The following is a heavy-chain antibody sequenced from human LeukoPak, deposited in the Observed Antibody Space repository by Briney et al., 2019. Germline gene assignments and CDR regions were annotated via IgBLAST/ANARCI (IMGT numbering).Heavy chain of an antibody. J-gene: IGHJ6*03. CDR1: GGSFSGYY. D-gene: IGHD3-22*01. Sequence: RSGTLSLTCAVYGGSFSGYYWTWIRQTPEKGLEGIGEMNPSGSTNYNPSLKSRVTISVDTSKNQFSLEFSSVTAADTAVCYLARGRQDVTMIVVVMTAVSYYLDVWGKGTTVTVS. CDR2: MNPSGST. CDR3: ARGRQDVTMIVVVMTAVSYYLDV. V-gene: IGHV4-34*01.